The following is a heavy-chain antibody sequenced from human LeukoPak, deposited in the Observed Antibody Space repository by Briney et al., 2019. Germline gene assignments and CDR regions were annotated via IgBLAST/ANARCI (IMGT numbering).Heavy chain of an antibody. CDR2: IIPILGIA. Sequence: SVKVSCKASGGTFSSYTISWVRQAPGQGLEWMGRIIPILGIANNAQKFQGRVTITADKSTSTAYMELSSLRSEDTAVYYCARELGCSSTSCKPWGQGTLVTVSS. J-gene: IGHJ5*02. V-gene: IGHV1-69*04. CDR1: GGTFSSYT. CDR3: ARELGCSSTSCKP. D-gene: IGHD2-2*01.